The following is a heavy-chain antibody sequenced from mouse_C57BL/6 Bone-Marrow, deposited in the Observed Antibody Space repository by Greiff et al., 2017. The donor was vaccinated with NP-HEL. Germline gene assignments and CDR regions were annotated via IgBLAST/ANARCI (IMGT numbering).Heavy chain of an antibody. CDR1: GFSLSTFGMG. CDR2: IGWDDDK. CDR3: ARIAYYYGLYWYFDV. Sequence: QVTLKVSGPGILQPSQTLSLTCSFSGFSLSTFGMGVGWIRQPSGKGLEWLAHIGWDDDKYYNPALKSRPPISKDTSKNQVFLTIANVYTADTATYYCARIAYYYGLYWYFDVWGTGTTVTVSS. J-gene: IGHJ1*03. D-gene: IGHD1-1*01. V-gene: IGHV8-8*01.